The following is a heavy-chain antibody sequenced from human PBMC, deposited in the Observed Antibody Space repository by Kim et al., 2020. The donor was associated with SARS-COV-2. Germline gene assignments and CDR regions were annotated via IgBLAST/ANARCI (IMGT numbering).Heavy chain of an antibody. CDR2: IYYSGST. Sequence: SETLSLTCTVSGGSISSYYWSWIRQPPGKGLEWIGYIYYSGSTNYNPSLKSRVTISVDTSKNQFSLKLSSVTAADTAVYYCARIRSTSSRYSYGYGDAFDIWGQGTMVTVSS. V-gene: IGHV4-59*01. CDR3: ARIRSTSSRYSYGYGDAFDI. CDR1: GGSISSYY. D-gene: IGHD5-18*01. J-gene: IGHJ3*02.